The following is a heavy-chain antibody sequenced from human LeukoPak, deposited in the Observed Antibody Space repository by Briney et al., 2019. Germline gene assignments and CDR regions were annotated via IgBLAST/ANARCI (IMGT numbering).Heavy chain of an antibody. V-gene: IGHV3-7*01. CDR3: TRDRSRAEDD. Sequence: PGGSLRLSCAASGFTLSGHWMSWVRQAPGKGLEWVANINQGGSDKYYVASVKGRFTISRDNANNLLYLQMNSLRGEDTAVYYCTRDRSRAEDDWGQGTLVTVSS. J-gene: IGHJ4*02. D-gene: IGHD1-14*01. CDR1: GFTLSGHW. CDR2: INQGGSDK.